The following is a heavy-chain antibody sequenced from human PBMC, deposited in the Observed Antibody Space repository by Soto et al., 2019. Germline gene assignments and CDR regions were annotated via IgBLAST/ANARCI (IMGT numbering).Heavy chain of an antibody. V-gene: IGHV3-23*01. Sequence: EVQLLESGGGLVQPGGSLRLSCAASGFTFSSYAMSWVRQAPGKGLEWVSGISGSGGSTYYGDSVKGRFTISRDNSNDAPDLQMKSLRAEDTAVYYCAKGRYSSLPVLAVDYWGQGSLVTVSS. CDR2: ISGSGGST. J-gene: IGHJ4*02. CDR1: GFTFSSYA. CDR3: AKGRYSSLPVLAVDY. D-gene: IGHD6-13*01.